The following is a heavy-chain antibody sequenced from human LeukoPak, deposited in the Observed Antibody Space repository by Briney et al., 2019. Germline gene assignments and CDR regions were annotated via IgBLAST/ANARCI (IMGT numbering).Heavy chain of an antibody. CDR2: ITSISSAS. CDR3: VKDRPNYYGSNGHYYRQNGDY. J-gene: IGHJ4*02. Sequence: PGGSLRLSCAAPGFTFSIYAMSWVRQAPGKGLEGVSSITSISSASFYADSVKGRFTISRDNSRDTLYLQMNSLRAGDTAIYYCVKDRPNYYGSNGHYYRQNGDYWGQGTLVAVSS. CDR1: GFTFSIYA. V-gene: IGHV3-23*01. D-gene: IGHD3-22*01.